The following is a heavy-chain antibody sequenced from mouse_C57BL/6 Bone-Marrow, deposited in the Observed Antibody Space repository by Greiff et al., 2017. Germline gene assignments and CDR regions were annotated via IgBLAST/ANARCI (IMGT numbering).Heavy chain of an antibody. Sequence: VQLQQPGTELVKPGASVKLSCKASGYTFTSYWMHWVKQRPGQGLEWIGNINPSNGGTNYNEKVKSKATLTVDKSSSTAYMQLSSLTSEDSAVYYCARSDYYGSPFAYWGQGTLVTVSA. V-gene: IGHV1-53*01. CDR1: GYTFTSYW. CDR3: ARSDYYGSPFAY. D-gene: IGHD1-1*01. J-gene: IGHJ3*01. CDR2: INPSNGGT.